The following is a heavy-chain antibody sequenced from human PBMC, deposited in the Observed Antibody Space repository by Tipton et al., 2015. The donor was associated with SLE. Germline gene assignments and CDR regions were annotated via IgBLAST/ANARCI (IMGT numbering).Heavy chain of an antibody. J-gene: IGHJ6*02. CDR3: ARDRSGIATMGFYYYGMDV. Sequence: GLVKPSETLSLTCTVSGGSISSHYWSWIRQPPGKGLEWIGYIYYSGSTNYNPSLKSRVTISVDTSKNQFSLKLSSVTAADTAVYYCARDRSGIATMGFYYYGMDVWGQGTTVTVSS. CDR2: IYYSGST. D-gene: IGHD6-13*01. CDR1: GGSISSHY. V-gene: IGHV4-59*11.